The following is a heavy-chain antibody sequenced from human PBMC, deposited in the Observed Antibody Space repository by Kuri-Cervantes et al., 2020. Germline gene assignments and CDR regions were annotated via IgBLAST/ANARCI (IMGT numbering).Heavy chain of an antibody. CDR3: ARWDDFWSGLSQGALGDYYYMDV. V-gene: IGHV1-69*13. CDR1: GGTFSSYA. D-gene: IGHD3-3*01. CDR2: IIPIFGTA. J-gene: IGHJ6*03. Sequence: SVKVSCKASGGTFSSYAISWVQQAPGQGLEWMGGIIPIFGTANYAQKFQGRVTITADESTSTAYMELSSLRSEDTAVYYCARWDDFWSGLSQGALGDYYYMDVWGKGTTVTVSS.